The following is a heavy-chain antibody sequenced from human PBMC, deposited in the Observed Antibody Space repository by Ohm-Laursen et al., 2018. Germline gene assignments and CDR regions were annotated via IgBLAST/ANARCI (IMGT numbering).Heavy chain of an antibody. CDR2: IYYSGST. Sequence: SETLSLTCTVSGGSMNNYYWRWIRQPPGKGLEWIGYIYYSGSTNYNPSLKSRVTISVDQSKNQFSLRLTSVTAADTAVYYCAKDGSNNGWLDPWGQGILVTVSS. D-gene: IGHD1/OR15-1a*01. J-gene: IGHJ5*02. CDR1: GGSMNNYY. CDR3: AKDGSNNGWLDP. V-gene: IGHV4-59*01.